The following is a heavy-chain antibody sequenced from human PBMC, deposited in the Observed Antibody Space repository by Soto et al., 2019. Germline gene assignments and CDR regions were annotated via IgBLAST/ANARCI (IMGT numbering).Heavy chain of an antibody. Sequence: SETLSLTCTVSGCSVSGGRCYWSWIRQPPGKGLEWIGCIYYSGSTNYNPSLKSRVTISIDTSKNQFFLRLSSVTAADTAIYYCAREETAVDYWGQGTLVTVS. CDR2: IYYSGST. J-gene: IGHJ4*02. CDR1: GCSVSGGRCY. CDR3: AREETAVDY. V-gene: IGHV4-61*01.